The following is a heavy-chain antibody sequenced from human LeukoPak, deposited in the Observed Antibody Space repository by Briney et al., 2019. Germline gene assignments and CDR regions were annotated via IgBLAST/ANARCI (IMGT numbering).Heavy chain of an antibody. CDR3: ASFKWELQTFDP. Sequence: KPGRSLRLSCVVSGFTFSDYYMSWIRQAPGKGLEWISYISGSGSTIYYADSVKGRFTISRDNAKNSLYLQMNSLRAEDTAVYYCASFKWELQTFDPWGQGTLVTVSS. CDR2: ISGSGSTI. V-gene: IGHV3-11*04. CDR1: GFTFSDYY. D-gene: IGHD1-26*01. J-gene: IGHJ5*02.